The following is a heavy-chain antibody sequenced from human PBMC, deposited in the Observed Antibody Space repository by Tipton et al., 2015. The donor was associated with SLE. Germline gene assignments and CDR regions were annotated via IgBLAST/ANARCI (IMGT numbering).Heavy chain of an antibody. CDR2: IYYSGST. V-gene: IGHV4-59*08. D-gene: IGHD1-1*01. J-gene: IGHJ3*02. CDR3: TNDDGDTFEI. Sequence: GLVKPSETLSLTCTVSGGSIGSHYGSWIRQPPGRGLEWIGSIYYSGSTNYNPALKSRVTISVDTSKNQFSLTLSSVTAAGTAVYYCTNDDGDTFEIWGQGTKGTVSS. CDR1: GGSIGSHY.